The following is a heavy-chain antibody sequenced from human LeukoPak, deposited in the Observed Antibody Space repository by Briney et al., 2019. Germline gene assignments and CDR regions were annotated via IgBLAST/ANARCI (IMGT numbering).Heavy chain of an antibody. V-gene: IGHV4-34*01. Sequence: SETLSLTCAVYGGSFSGYYWSWIRQPPGKGLEWIGEINHSGSTNYNPSLKGRVTISVDTSKNQFSLKLSSVTAADTAVYYCTRGFSSSWYEWFDPWGQGTLVTVSS. CDR1: GGSFSGYY. J-gene: IGHJ5*02. CDR2: INHSGST. CDR3: TRGFSSSWYEWFDP. D-gene: IGHD6-13*01.